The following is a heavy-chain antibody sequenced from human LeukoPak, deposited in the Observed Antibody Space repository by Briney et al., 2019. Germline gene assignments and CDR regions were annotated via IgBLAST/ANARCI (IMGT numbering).Heavy chain of an antibody. D-gene: IGHD1-7*01. CDR3: ARGANYLYYFDF. V-gene: IGHV4-31*03. CDR1: SGSISSGDYY. J-gene: IGHJ4*02. CDR2: IYYTGST. Sequence: SETLSLTCTVSSGSISSGDYYWSWIRQHPGKGLEWIGFIYYTGSTSYNPPLKSRVTLSIDTSKNQFSLKLSSVTAADTAVYYCARGANYLYYFDFWGQGTLVTVSS.